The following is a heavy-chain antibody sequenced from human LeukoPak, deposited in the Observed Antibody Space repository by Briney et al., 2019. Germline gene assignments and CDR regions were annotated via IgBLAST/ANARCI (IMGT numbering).Heavy chain of an antibody. Sequence: PGGSLRLSCAASGFTSSSYAMSWVRQAPGKGLEWFSAISGSGGSTYYADSVKGRFTISRDNSKHTLYLQINSLRAEDTAVYYCAKGGYDYVEIAYFDYWGQGTLVTVSS. CDR2: ISGSGGST. CDR3: AKGGYDYVEIAYFDY. V-gene: IGHV3-23*01. J-gene: IGHJ4*02. D-gene: IGHD5-12*01. CDR1: GFTSSSYA.